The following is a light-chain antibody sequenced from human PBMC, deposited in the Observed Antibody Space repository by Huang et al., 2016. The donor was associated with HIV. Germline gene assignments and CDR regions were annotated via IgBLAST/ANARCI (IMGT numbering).Light chain of an antibody. CDR2: AAS. CDR1: QDIRRS. CDR3: QQYRYFPLT. J-gene: IGKJ4*01. Sequence: DIQMTQSPSSLSASVGDRVTITCRASQDIRRSLAWYQQKPGNAPKMLVFAASGLNAGVPSRFSGRGSGTDFSLTISGLQPEDFATYFCQQYRYFPLTFGGGTEVEIK. V-gene: IGKV1-NL1*01.